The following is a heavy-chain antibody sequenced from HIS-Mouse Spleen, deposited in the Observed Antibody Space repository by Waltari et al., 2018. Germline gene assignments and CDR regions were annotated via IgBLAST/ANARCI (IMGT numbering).Heavy chain of an antibody. Sequence: QVQLVPSGAEVKKPGAPVKVSCYASGYTFSGYYMHWVRQAPGQGLEWMGWINPNSGGTNYAQKFQGRVTMTRDTSISTAYMELSRLRSDDTAVYYCARDYWNDDAFDIWGQGTMVTVSS. CDR2: INPNSGGT. V-gene: IGHV1-2*02. J-gene: IGHJ3*02. CDR3: ARDYWNDDAFDI. CDR1: GYTFSGYY. D-gene: IGHD1-1*01.